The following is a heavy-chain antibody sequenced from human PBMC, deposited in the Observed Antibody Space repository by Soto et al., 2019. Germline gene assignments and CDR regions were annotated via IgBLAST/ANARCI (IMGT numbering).Heavy chain of an antibody. CDR2: ISAYNGNT. Sequence: QVQLVQSGAEVKKPGASVKVSCKASGYTFTSYGISWVRQAPGQGLEWMGWISAYNGNTNYAQKLQARVTMTTDTSTSTAYMELRSLRYDDTAVYYCARLEDDFWSGYIYYYYYYGMDVWGQGTTVTVSS. CDR3: ARLEDDFWSGYIYYYYYYGMDV. CDR1: GYTFTSYG. V-gene: IGHV1-18*01. D-gene: IGHD3-3*01. J-gene: IGHJ6*02.